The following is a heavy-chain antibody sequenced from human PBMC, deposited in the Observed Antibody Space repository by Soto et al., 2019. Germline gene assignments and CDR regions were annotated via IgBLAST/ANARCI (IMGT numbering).Heavy chain of an antibody. D-gene: IGHD5-18*01. CDR2: IYYSGST. J-gene: IGHJ5*02. CDR1: GGSISSGGYY. V-gene: IGHV4-31*03. CDR3: ARARRDLQLWLLENRFDP. Sequence: PSETLSLTCTVSGGSISSGGYYWSWIRQHPGKGLEWIGYIYYSGSTYYNPSLKSRVTISVDTSKNQFSLKLSSVTAADTAVYYCARARRDLQLWLLENRFDPWGQGTLVTAPQ.